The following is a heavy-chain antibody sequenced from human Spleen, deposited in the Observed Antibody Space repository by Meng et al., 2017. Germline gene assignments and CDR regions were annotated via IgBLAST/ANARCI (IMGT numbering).Heavy chain of an antibody. CDR3: ASGVFGAIDY. CDR1: GGSISSSSYY. J-gene: IGHJ4*02. V-gene: IGHV4-39*07. Sequence: ESLKISCTVSGGSISSSSYYWGWIRQPPGKGLEWIGSIYYSGSTYYNPSLKSRVTISVDTSKNQFSLKLSSVTAADTAVYYCASGVFGAIDYWGQGTLVTVSS. D-gene: IGHD3-10*01. CDR2: IYYSGST.